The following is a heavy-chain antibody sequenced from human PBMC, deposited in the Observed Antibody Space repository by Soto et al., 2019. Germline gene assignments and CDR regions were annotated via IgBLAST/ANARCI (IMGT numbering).Heavy chain of an antibody. CDR2: MNPNSGNT. V-gene: IGHV1-8*01. CDR1: GYTFTTYD. J-gene: IGHJ6*02. CDR3: ARIGPPYSNRFYYYYARDV. D-gene: IGHD4-4*01. Sequence: QVQLVQCGPEVKKPGASVMVSCKASGYTFTTYDMNWVRQANGQGLEWMGWMNPNSGNTGYAQKFQGRVTMTRNTSISTAYMELSSLRSEDTAVYYCARIGPPYSNRFYYYYARDVWGQGTTVTVSS.